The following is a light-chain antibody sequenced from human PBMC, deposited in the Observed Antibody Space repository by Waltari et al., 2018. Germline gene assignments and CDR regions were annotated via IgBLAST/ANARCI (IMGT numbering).Light chain of an antibody. CDR1: QTVRTY. J-gene: IGKJ2*01. V-gene: IGKV3-11*01. CDR3: QQRANWPYT. CDR2: AAS. Sequence: EIMLTQSPATLSLSPGERATLSCRASQTVRTYLAWYQQKPGQAPRLLIFAASSRATGIPAKFSGSGSGTDFTLTVSNLEPEDFAVYYCQQRANWPYTFGQGTRVEI.